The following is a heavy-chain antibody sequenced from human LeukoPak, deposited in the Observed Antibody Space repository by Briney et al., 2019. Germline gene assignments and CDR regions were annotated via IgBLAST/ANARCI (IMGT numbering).Heavy chain of an antibody. J-gene: IGHJ4*02. CDR1: GFTFSNYW. D-gene: IGHD3-22*01. Sequence: TGGSLRLSCAASGFTFSNYWMHWVRQAPGKGLVWVSRINSDGINTSYADSVKGRFTISRDNAKNTLNLQMNSLRAEDTAVYYFAKDIDSSGYNIDYWGQGTLVTVSS. V-gene: IGHV3-74*01. CDR3: AKDIDSSGYNIDY. CDR2: INSDGINT.